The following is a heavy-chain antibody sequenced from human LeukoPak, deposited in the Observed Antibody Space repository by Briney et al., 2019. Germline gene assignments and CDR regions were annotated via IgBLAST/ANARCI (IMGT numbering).Heavy chain of an antibody. CDR2: INPSGGST. V-gene: IGHV1-46*01. J-gene: IGHJ4*02. CDR3: ATDLVTIFSPNRHNDY. CDR1: GYTSTSYY. Sequence: ASVKVSCKASGYTSTSYYMHWVRQAPGQGLEWMGIINPSGGSTIYAQKFQGRVTMTEDTSTDTAYMELSSLRSEDTAVYYCATDLVTIFSPNRHNDYWGQGTLVTVSS. D-gene: IGHD3-9*01.